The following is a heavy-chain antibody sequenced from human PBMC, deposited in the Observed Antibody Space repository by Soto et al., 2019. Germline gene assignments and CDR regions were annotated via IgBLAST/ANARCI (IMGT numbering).Heavy chain of an antibody. CDR3: AREGSLVAAMDY. CDR2: FNPNSGGT. CDR1: GYTFTGNY. Sequence: QVQLVQSGAEVKTPGASVKVSCKASGYTFTGNYMHWVRQAPGQGLEWMGWFNPNSGGTHYAQKFQGRVSMTRDTSINTGYMELTRLRSGDTAVYYCAREGSLVAAMDYWGQGTLVTVSS. J-gene: IGHJ4*02. V-gene: IGHV1-2*02. D-gene: IGHD2-15*01.